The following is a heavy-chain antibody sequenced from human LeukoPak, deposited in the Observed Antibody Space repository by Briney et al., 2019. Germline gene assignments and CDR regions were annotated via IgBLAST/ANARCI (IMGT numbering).Heavy chain of an antibody. CDR3: ARVGLVFVGPYLDY. Sequence: PSETLSLTCAVSGGPFSGYYWSWIRQPPGKGLEWIGEVSHGGSANYNPSLESRVTISVDTSKNHFSLNLTSVTAADTGTYYCARVGLVFVGPYLDYWGQGALVTVSS. CDR2: VSHGGSA. D-gene: IGHD1-26*01. J-gene: IGHJ4*02. V-gene: IGHV4-34*01. CDR1: GGPFSGYY.